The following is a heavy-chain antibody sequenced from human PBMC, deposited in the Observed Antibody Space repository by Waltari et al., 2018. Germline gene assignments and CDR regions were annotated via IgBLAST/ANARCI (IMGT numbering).Heavy chain of an antibody. CDR2: INQSGST. CDR1: Y. V-gene: IGHV4-34*01. CDR3: ARERRTYYDFWSGYSYFDY. Sequence: YWSWIRQPPGKGLEWIGEINQSGSTNYNPSLKSRVTISVDTSKNQFSLKLSSVTAADTTVYYCARERRTYYDFWSGYSYFDYWGQGTLVTVSS. D-gene: IGHD3-3*01. J-gene: IGHJ4*02.